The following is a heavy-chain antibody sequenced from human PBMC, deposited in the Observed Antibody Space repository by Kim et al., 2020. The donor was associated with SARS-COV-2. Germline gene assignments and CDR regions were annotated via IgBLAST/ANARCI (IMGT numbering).Heavy chain of an antibody. CDR3: TRDPNPLGDHGMDY. D-gene: IGHD4-17*01. V-gene: IGHV3-49*03. Sequence: GGSLRLSCTASGFTFGDYAMSWFRQAPGKGLEWVGFIRSKAYGWTTEYAASVKGRFTISRDDSKSIAYLQMNSLKTEDTAVYYCTRDPNPLGDHGMDYGGQGTMVTVST. CDR1: GFTFGDYA. J-gene: IGHJ4*02. CDR2: IRSKAYGWTT.